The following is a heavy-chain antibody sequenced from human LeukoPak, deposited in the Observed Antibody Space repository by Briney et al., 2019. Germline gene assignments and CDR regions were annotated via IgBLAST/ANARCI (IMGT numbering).Heavy chain of an antibody. J-gene: IGHJ3*01. D-gene: IGHD2-15*01. CDR3: AKARHCTSATCASAAFDA. V-gene: IGHV3-30-3*01. Sequence: GRSLRLSCAASGLTFNRHAMHWVRQAPGKGLEWVAVISNDGSDEYYADSVRGRFPVSRDNFKNTVFLQMNSLRPEDTAVYYCAKARHCTSATCASAAFDAWGQGTMVTVSS. CDR2: ISNDGSDE. CDR1: GLTFNRHA.